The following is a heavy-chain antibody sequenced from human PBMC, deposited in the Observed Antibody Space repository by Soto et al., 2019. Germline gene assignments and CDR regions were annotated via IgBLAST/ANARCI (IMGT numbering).Heavy chain of an antibody. D-gene: IGHD3-3*01. J-gene: IGHJ4*02. CDR1: GFNFLMYG. CDR2: VWFDGSNE. Sequence: GGSLILSCTTSGFNFLMYGMHWVRQAPGKGLEWVASVWFDGSNEKYADSVKARFIISRDNSKNTLYLQMNSLRAEDTAVYYCARDKRDLRFLEWSYYFDYWGQGTLVTVSS. V-gene: IGHV3-30*02. CDR3: ARDKRDLRFLEWSYYFDY.